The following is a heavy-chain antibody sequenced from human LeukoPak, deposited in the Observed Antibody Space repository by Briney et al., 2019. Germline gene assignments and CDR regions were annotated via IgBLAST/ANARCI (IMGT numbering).Heavy chain of an antibody. J-gene: IGHJ3*02. Sequence: ASVKVSCKASGYTFTSYYMHWVRQAPGQGLEWMGIINPSGGSTSYAQKFQGRVTMTRDMSTSTVYMELSRLRSDDTAVYYCARDDYGEKDAFDIWGQGTMVTVSS. D-gene: IGHD4-17*01. CDR2: INPSGGST. CDR1: GYTFTSYY. V-gene: IGHV1-46*01. CDR3: ARDDYGEKDAFDI.